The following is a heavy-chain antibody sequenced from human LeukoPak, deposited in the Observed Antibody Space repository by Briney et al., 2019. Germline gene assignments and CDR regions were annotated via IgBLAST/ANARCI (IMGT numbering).Heavy chain of an antibody. CDR3: TRRVSATRWFDP. Sequence: GGSLRLSCAASGFTFSDYWMHWVRQAPGKGLEWVSRIIGDGSTTIYADSVKGRFTISRDNAENTMHLQMNSLRVEDTAVYYCTRRVSATRWFDPWGQGTLVTVSS. V-gene: IGHV3-74*01. J-gene: IGHJ5*02. D-gene: IGHD2-15*01. CDR1: GFTFSDYW. CDR2: IIGDGSTT.